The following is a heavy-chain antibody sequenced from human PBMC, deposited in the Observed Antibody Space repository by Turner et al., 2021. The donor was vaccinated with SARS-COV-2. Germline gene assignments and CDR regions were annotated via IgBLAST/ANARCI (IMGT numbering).Heavy chain of an antibody. CDR2: IFYSGST. Sequence: QLQLQESGPELVKPSETLSLPWTAAGGSISSSSFYWGWIRQPPVKGLEWIGSIFYSGSTYYNPSRKSRVTISVDTSKNQFSLKLSSVTAADTAVYYCARLVDTLYYYYGMDVWGQGTTVTVSS. CDR1: GGSISSSSFY. CDR3: ARLVDTLYYYYGMDV. J-gene: IGHJ6*02. D-gene: IGHD5-18*01. V-gene: IGHV4-39*01.